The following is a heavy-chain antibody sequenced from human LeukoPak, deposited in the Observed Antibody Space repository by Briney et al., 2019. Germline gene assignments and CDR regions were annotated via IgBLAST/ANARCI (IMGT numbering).Heavy chain of an antibody. J-gene: IGHJ4*02. Sequence: PSETLSLTCTVSGGSISSYYWSWIRQPPGKGLEWIGYIYYSGSTNYNPSLKSRVTISVDTSKNQFSLKLSSVTAADTAVYDCATTFLYDSSGYRLDYWGQGTLVTVSS. CDR2: IYYSGST. V-gene: IGHV4-59*01. CDR3: ATTFLYDSSGYRLDY. CDR1: GGSISSYY. D-gene: IGHD3-22*01.